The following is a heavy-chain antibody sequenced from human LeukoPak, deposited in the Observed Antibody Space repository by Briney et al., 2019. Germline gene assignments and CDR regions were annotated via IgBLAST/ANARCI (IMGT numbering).Heavy chain of an antibody. D-gene: IGHD1-14*01. Sequence: GGSLRLSCAASGFTFSNYAMVWVRQAPGKGLEWVAVISYDGANKYYADSVKGRFTISRDNSNNTLYVQINSLRAEDTAAYYCARDRGTGLYYYYGMDVWGQGTTVTVSS. V-gene: IGHV3-30-3*01. CDR2: ISYDGANK. CDR3: ARDRGTGLYYYYGMDV. CDR1: GFTFSNYA. J-gene: IGHJ6*02.